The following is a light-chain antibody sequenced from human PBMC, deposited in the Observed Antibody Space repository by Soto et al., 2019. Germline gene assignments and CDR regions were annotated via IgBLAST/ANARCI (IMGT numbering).Light chain of an antibody. CDR1: QSISSY. V-gene: IGKV1D-13*01. J-gene: IGKJ1*01. Sequence: IQVTQSPSSLSASVGDRVTITCRASQSISSYLNWYQQKPGKAPKLLISDVSSLERGVPSRFSGSGSGTDFTLTISSLQPEDFATYYCQQFNNYPQTFGQGTKVDIK. CDR2: DVS. CDR3: QQFNNYPQT.